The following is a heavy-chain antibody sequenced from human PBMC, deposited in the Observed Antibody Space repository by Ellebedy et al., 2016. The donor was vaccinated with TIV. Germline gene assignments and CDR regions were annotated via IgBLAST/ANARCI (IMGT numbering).Heavy chain of an antibody. CDR1: GYTFTSYG. CDR3: ARDASGTYFN. CDR2: INPNSGGT. D-gene: IGHD3-10*01. J-gene: IGHJ4*02. V-gene: IGHV1-2*02. Sequence: ASVKVSCXASGYTFTSYGISWVRQAPGQGLEWMGWINPNSGGTNYAQKFQGRVTMTRDTSISTAYMELSSLTSDDTAIYFCARDASGTYFNWGQGTLVTVSS.